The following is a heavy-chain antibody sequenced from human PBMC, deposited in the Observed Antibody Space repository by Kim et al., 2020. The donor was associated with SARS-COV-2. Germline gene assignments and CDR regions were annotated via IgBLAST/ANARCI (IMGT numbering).Heavy chain of an antibody. V-gene: IGHV3-23*03. Sequence: DSVKGRLTISRDNSKNTLYLQMTSLRAEETAVYYCAKEAGRYYYYYGMDVWGQGTTVTVSS. CDR3: AKEAGRYYYYYGMDV. J-gene: IGHJ6*02.